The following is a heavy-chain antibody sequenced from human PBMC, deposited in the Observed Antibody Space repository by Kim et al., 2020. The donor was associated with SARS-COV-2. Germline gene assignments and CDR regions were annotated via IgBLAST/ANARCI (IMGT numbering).Heavy chain of an antibody. CDR3: AKDLSWRAVAGYYFDY. CDR2: ISYDGSNK. Sequence: GGSLRLSCAASGFTFSSYGMHWVRQAPGKGLEWVAVISYDGSNKYYADSVKGRFTISRDNSKNTLYLQMNSLRAEDTAVYYCAKDLSWRAVAGYYFDYWGQGTLVTVSS. V-gene: IGHV3-30*18. J-gene: IGHJ4*02. D-gene: IGHD6-19*01. CDR1: GFTFSSYG.